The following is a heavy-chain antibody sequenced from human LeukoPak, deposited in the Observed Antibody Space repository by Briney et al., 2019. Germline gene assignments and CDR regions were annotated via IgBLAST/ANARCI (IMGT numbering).Heavy chain of an antibody. CDR3: AKGSAVADIYFDY. D-gene: IGHD6-19*01. CDR1: GLIFSRDG. J-gene: IGHJ4*02. CDR2: ISDDGNIK. V-gene: IGHV3-30*18. Sequence: GGSLRLSCAASGLIFSRDGMHWVRQAPGKGLEWVAVISDDGNIKYYADSVKGRFTISRDNSKNTLFLQMNSLRAEDTAVYYCAKGSAVADIYFDYWGQGTLVTVSS.